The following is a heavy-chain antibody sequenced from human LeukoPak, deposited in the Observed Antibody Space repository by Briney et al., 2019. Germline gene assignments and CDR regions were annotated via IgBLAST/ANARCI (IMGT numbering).Heavy chain of an antibody. CDR2: IIWNRGSI. CDR1: GFPFEYYP. CDR3: AKDANPNSSGYGMDV. Sequence: GGSLRLSCAASGFPFEYYPMPWVRQAPGKGLEWLSGIIWNRGSIGYADSVKARFTISRDNPKNSLYLQMNSLRAEDTALYYCAKDANPNSSGYGMDVWGQGTTVTVSS. J-gene: IGHJ6*02. D-gene: IGHD3-22*01. V-gene: IGHV3-9*01.